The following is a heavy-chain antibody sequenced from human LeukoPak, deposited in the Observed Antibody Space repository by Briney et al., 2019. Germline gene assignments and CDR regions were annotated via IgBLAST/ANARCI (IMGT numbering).Heavy chain of an antibody. CDR3: ARGYDYYASGSYLFLDY. CDR1: GFIFSNFG. Sequence: GGSLRLSCAASGFIFSNFGMSWVRQAPGKGLEWVSSISYSGVNTYYADSMKGRFTISRDNAKNSLYLQMNSLRAEDTAVYYCARGYDYYASGSYLFLDYWGQGTLVTVSS. V-gene: IGHV3-21*01. D-gene: IGHD3-10*01. CDR2: ISYSGVNT. J-gene: IGHJ4*02.